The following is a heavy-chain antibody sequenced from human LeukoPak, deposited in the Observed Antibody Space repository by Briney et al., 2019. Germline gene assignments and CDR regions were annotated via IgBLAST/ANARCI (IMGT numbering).Heavy chain of an antibody. CDR2: ISYDGSNK. Sequence: GGSLRLSCAASGFTFSSYAMHWVRQAPGKGLEWVAVISYDGSNKYYADSVKGRFTISRDNSKNTLYLQMNSLRAEDTAVYYCAKDGTYDILTGPPGYYYMDVWGKGTTVTVSS. D-gene: IGHD3-9*01. J-gene: IGHJ6*03. V-gene: IGHV3-30*04. CDR3: AKDGTYDILTGPPGYYYMDV. CDR1: GFTFSSYA.